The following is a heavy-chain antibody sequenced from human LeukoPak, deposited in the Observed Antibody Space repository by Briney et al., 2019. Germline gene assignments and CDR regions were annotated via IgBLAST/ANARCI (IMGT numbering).Heavy chain of an antibody. CDR2: IGGRDSGT. Sequence: PGASLRLSCAASGFIFGNYAMSWVRQAPGKGLEWVSAIGGRDSGTYYADSVRGRFTVSRDDPKNTLYLQMNTLRAEDTAVYYCAKWGDYDILTGYYDSDYWGQGTLVTVSS. V-gene: IGHV3-23*01. CDR1: GFIFGNYA. J-gene: IGHJ4*02. CDR3: AKWGDYDILTGYYDSDY. D-gene: IGHD3-9*01.